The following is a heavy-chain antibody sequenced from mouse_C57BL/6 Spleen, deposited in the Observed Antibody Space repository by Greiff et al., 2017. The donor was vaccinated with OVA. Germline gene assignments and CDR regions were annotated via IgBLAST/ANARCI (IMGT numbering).Heavy chain of an antibody. CDR2: IYPRSGNT. D-gene: IGHD2-4*01. CDR1: GYTFTSYG. J-gene: IGHJ2*01. CDR3: ASRDYDGYLDY. Sequence: VQLQESGAELARPGASVKLSCKASGYTFTSYGISWVKQRTGQGLEWIGEIYPRSGNTYYNEKFKGKATLTADKSSSTAYMELRSLTSEDSAVYVCASRDYDGYLDYWGQGTTLTVSS. V-gene: IGHV1-81*01.